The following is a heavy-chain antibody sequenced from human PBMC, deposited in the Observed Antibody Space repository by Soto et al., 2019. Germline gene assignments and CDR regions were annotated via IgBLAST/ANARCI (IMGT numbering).Heavy chain of an antibody. CDR3: APGYCSNGVCYDDAFDI. CDR1: GFTFSSYA. D-gene: IGHD2-8*01. V-gene: IGHV3-23*01. CDR2: ISGSGVTT. Sequence: EVQLLESGGGLVQPGGSLRLSCAASGFTFSSYAMSWVRQAPGKGLEWVSAISGSGVTTYYADSVKGRFTISRDNSKNTLYLQMNSLRVEDTAVYFCAPGYCSNGVCYDDAFDIWGQGTMVTVSS. J-gene: IGHJ3*02.